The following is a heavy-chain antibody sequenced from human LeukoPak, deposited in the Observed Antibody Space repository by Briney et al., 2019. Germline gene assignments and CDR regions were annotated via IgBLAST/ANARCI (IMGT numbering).Heavy chain of an antibody. J-gene: IGHJ5*02. D-gene: IGHD6-6*01. CDR2: ISGSGSSR. Sequence: GSLRLSCAASGFTFRNYAMSWVRQAPGKGLEWVSDISGSGSSRNYADSVKGRFTISRDNSKNTLYLQMNSLRAEDTAVYYCAKDSQSSSSHNWFDPWGQGTLVTVSS. CDR1: GFTFRNYA. CDR3: AKDSQSSSSHNWFDP. V-gene: IGHV3-23*01.